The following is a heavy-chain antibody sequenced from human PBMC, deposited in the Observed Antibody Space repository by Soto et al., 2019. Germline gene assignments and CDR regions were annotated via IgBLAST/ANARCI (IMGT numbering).Heavy chain of an antibody. Sequence: VRLVESGGGVVQPGTSLRLSCAASGFNFRTYGMHWARQAPGKGLEWVALISYDGSSKYYADSVKGRLTISRDNSKNTLYLQWNSLRGEETAVYYCAGGWNYFDYWGQGTLVTVSS. J-gene: IGHJ4*02. CDR3: AGGWNYFDY. CDR2: ISYDGSSK. CDR1: GFNFRTYG. V-gene: IGHV3-30*03. D-gene: IGHD1-1*01.